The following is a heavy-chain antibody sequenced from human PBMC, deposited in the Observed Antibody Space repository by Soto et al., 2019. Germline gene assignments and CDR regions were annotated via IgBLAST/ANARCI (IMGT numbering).Heavy chain of an antibody. CDR1: GFTFSNAW. Sequence: GGSLRLSCAASGFTFSNAWMSWVRQAPGKGLEWVGRIKSKTDGGTTDYAAPVKGRFTISRDDSKNTLYLQMNSLKTEDTAVYYCTTLANRYCSSTSCYVFDYWGQGTLVTVSS. J-gene: IGHJ4*02. CDR3: TTLANRYCSSTSCYVFDY. CDR2: IKSKTDGGTT. D-gene: IGHD2-2*01. V-gene: IGHV3-15*01.